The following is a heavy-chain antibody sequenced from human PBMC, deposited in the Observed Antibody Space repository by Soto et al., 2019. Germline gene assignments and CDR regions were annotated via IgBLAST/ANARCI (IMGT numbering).Heavy chain of an antibody. Sequence: QVQLVQSGAEVKKPGASVKVSCKASGYTFTSYDINWVRQATGQGLEWMGWMKPNSGNTGYAQKFQGIVTMTRNTSISTGYRELSSLRSEDTAVYYCARERTVAGNDYWGQGTLVTVSS. V-gene: IGHV1-8*01. CDR3: ARERTVAGNDY. D-gene: IGHD6-19*01. CDR2: MKPNSGNT. J-gene: IGHJ4*02. CDR1: GYTFTSYD.